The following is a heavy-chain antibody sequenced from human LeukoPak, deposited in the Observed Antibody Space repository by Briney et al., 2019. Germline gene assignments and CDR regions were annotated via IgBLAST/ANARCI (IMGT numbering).Heavy chain of an antibody. CDR2: IYHSGST. D-gene: IGHD1-1*01. CDR3: ARVYWNPYAFDI. Sequence: SETLSLTCTVSGGSISSYYWSWIRQPPGKGLEWIGYIYHSGSTYYNPSLKSRVTISVDRSKNQFSLKLSSVTAADTAVYYCARVYWNPYAFDIWGQGTMVTVSS. CDR1: GGSISSYY. J-gene: IGHJ3*02. V-gene: IGHV4-59*12.